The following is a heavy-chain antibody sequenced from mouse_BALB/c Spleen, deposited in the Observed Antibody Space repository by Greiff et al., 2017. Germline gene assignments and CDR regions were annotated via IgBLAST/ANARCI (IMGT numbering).Heavy chain of an antibody. D-gene: IGHD2-5*01. Sequence: EVQLQESGPGLVKPSQSLSLTCTVTGYSITSDYAWNWIRQFPGNKLEWMGYISYSGSTSYNPSLKSRISITRDTSKKQFFLQLNSVTTEDTATYYCARDIDSNYVPHAMDYWGQGTSVTVSA. J-gene: IGHJ4*01. V-gene: IGHV3-2*02. CDR2: ISYSGST. CDR3: ARDIDSNYVPHAMDY. CDR1: GYSITSDYA.